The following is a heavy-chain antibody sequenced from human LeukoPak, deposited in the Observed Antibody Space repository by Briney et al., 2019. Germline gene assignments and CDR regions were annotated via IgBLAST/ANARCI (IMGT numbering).Heavy chain of an antibody. J-gene: IGHJ6*04. CDR1: GFTFSSYE. CDR3: AELGITMIGGV. V-gene: IGHV3-48*03. D-gene: IGHD3-10*02. CDR2: IDSSGSNI. Sequence: GGSLRLSCAASGFTFSSYEMNWVRQAPGKGLGWVSYIDSSGSNIHYADSVKGRFTISRDNAKNSLYLQMNSLRAEDTAVYYCAELGITMIGGVWGKGTTVTISS.